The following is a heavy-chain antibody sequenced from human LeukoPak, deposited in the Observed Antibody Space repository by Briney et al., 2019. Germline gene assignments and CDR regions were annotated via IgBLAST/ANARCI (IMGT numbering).Heavy chain of an antibody. CDR1: GFTLDAYA. D-gene: IGHD1-26*01. CDR2: INADGGRK. J-gene: IGHJ6*02. V-gene: IGHV3-43*02. CDR3: GTWAFYHGLDV. Sequence: GGSLRLSCVASGFTLDAYAMHWVRQARGKGLEWVSHINADGGRKYYADSVKGRFTISRDNSKNSLYLEMTSLRAEDSALYYFGTWAFYHGLDVWGRGTTVTVSS.